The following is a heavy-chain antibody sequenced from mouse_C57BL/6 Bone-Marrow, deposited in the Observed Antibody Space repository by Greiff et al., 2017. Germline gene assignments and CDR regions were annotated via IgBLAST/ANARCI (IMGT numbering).Heavy chain of an antibody. Sequence: EVQRVESGGGLVKPGGSLKLSCAASGFTFSSYAMSWVRQTPEKRLEWVATISDGGSYTYYPDNVKGRFTISRDNAKNNLYLQRSHLKSEDTAMYYCARGVITTSFAYWGQGTLVTVSA. CDR3: ARGVITTSFAY. D-gene: IGHD2-4*01. CDR1: GFTFSSYA. J-gene: IGHJ3*01. V-gene: IGHV5-4*01. CDR2: ISDGGSYT.